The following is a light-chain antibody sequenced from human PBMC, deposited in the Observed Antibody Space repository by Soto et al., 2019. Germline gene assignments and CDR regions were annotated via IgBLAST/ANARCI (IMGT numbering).Light chain of an antibody. CDR1: QSVSSY. CDR2: DAS. J-gene: IGKJ1*01. CDR3: QQRSHWPRT. V-gene: IGKV3-11*01. Sequence: ENVFTQSPSTLSLSPGERATLSCRASQSVSSYLAWYQQKPGQAPRLLIYDASNRATGIPARFSGSGSGTDFTLTISSLEPEDFAVYYCQQRSHWPRTFGQGTKVDIK.